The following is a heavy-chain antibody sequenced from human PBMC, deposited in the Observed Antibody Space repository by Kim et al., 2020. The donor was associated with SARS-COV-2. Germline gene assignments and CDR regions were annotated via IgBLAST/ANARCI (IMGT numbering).Heavy chain of an antibody. Sequence: ASVKVSCKASGYTFTGHYMHWVRQAPGQGLEWMGWINPKSGDTNHAQKFQGRVTMTRETSISTAYMELSSLRSDDMAVYFCARNGAVITAYETFPYYYGMDVWGQGTTVTVFS. V-gene: IGHV1-2*02. J-gene: IGHJ6*02. D-gene: IGHD2-21*01. CDR1: GYTFTGHY. CDR2: INPKSGDT. CDR3: ARNGAVITAYETFPYYYGMDV.